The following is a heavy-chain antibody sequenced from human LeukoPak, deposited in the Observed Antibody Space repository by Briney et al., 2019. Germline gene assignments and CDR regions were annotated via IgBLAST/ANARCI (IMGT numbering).Heavy chain of an antibody. J-gene: IGHJ5*02. CDR3: AIRDGYNPDRA. V-gene: IGHV1-2*02. Sequence: ASVKVSCKASGYTFTGYYMHWVRQAPGQGLEWMGWINPNSGGTSYAQKFQGRVTMTRDTSISTAYMELSRLRSDDTAVYYCAIRDGYNPDRAWGQGTLVTVSS. CDR1: GYTFTGYY. CDR2: INPNSGGT. D-gene: IGHD5-24*01.